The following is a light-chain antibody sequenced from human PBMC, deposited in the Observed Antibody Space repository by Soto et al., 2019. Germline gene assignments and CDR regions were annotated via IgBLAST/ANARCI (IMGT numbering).Light chain of an antibody. CDR2: EVN. V-gene: IGLV2-14*01. J-gene: IGLJ3*02. CDR3: CSYRSDNTWV. Sequence: QSALTQPASVSGSPGQSITISCTGSSSDVGAYNYVYWYQQFPGKAPKLMIDEVNDRPSGVSDRFSGSKSGNTASLTISGLQTDDEADYYCCSYRSDNTWVFGGGTKVTVL. CDR1: SSDVGAYNY.